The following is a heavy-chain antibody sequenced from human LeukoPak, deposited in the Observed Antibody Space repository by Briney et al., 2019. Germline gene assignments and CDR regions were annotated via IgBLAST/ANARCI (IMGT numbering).Heavy chain of an antibody. J-gene: IGHJ4*02. CDR1: GFSVSSNY. Sequence: GGSLRLSCAASGFSVSSNYMSWVSQAPGGGLEWVSLIYSAGDTFYSDSVKGRFTISRDSSKNTLYLQMNSLRTEDTAIYYCARDSNSFPNYFDFWGQGTLVTVSS. CDR2: IYSAGDT. CDR3: ARDSNSFPNYFDF. D-gene: IGHD2-21*01. V-gene: IGHV3-53*01.